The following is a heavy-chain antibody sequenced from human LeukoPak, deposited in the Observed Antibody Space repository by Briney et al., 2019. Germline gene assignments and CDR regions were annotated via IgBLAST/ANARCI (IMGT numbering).Heavy chain of an antibody. Sequence: PSETLSLTCTVSNGSMSSYFWSWIRQPPGKGLEWIGYIYYSGSANFNPSLKSRVTISVDTSKNQSSLKLSSVTAADTAVYYCARAAARDYYYDSSGYYDYWGQGTLVTVSS. CDR2: IYYSGSA. CDR1: NGSMSSYF. D-gene: IGHD3-22*01. J-gene: IGHJ4*02. V-gene: IGHV4-59*01. CDR3: ARAAARDYYYDSSGYYDY.